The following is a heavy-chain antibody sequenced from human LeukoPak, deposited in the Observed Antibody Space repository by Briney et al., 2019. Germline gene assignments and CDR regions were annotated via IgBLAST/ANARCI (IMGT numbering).Heavy chain of an antibody. J-gene: IGHJ4*02. D-gene: IGHD2-2*01. V-gene: IGHV4-39*02. CDR1: GGSISSGNYY. CDR2: IHYSGTT. CDR3: ARGPTYQPIDS. Sequence: SETLSLTCTVSGGSISSGNYYWGWIRQPPGTGLDWIASIHYSGTTYYNPSLKSRVTISVDTSKNHFSLKLSSVTAADTAVYYCARGPTYQPIDSWGQGTLVTVSS.